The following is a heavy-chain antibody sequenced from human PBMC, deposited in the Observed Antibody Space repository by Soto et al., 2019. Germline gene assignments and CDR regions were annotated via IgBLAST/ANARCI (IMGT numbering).Heavy chain of an antibody. CDR3: ARGINPRYYDILTGSNHQDY. D-gene: IGHD3-9*01. J-gene: IGHJ4*01. V-gene: IGHV3-23*01. Sequence: PGGSLRLSCAASGFTFSSYAMSWVRQAPGKGLEWVSAISGSGGSTYYADSVKGRFTISRDNAKSSLYLQMNSLRAEDTAVYYCARGINPRYYDILTGSNHQDYWGHGTLVTVSS. CDR2: ISGSGGST. CDR1: GFTFSSYA.